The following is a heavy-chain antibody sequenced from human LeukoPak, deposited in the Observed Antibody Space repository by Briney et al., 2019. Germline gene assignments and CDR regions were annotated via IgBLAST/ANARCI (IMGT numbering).Heavy chain of an antibody. D-gene: IGHD3-10*01. V-gene: IGHV3-23*01. CDR2: ISNSDDST. Sequence: GESLRLSCAASGFPFSSYAMSWVRQAPGKGLEWVSTISNSDDSTYYADSVKGRFTISRDNSKNTLYLQMNSLRAEDTALYYCSKDAASGTYGTFDYWGQGTLVIVSS. CDR3: SKDAASGTYGTFDY. J-gene: IGHJ4*02. CDR1: GFPFSSYA.